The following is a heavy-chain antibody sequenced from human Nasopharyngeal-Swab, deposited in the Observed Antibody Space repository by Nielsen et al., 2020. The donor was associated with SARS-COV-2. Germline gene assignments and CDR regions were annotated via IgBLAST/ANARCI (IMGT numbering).Heavy chain of an antibody. CDR1: GFTFSSYG. V-gene: IGHV3-21*01. Sequence: GGSLRLSCAASGFTFSSYGMHWVRQAPGKGLEWVSSISSSSSYIYYADSVKGRFTISRDNAKNSLYLQMNSLRAEDTAVYYCARDSSCCGDAFDIWGQGTMVTVSS. CDR3: ARDSSCCGDAFDI. D-gene: IGHD6-13*01. J-gene: IGHJ3*02. CDR2: ISSSSSYI.